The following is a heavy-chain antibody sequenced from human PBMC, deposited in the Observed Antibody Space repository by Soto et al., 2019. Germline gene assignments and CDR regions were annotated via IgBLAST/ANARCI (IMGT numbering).Heavy chain of an antibody. V-gene: IGHV3-21*02. Sequence: EVQLVESGGGLVKPGGSLRLSCAASGFTFSSYTMNWVRQAPGQGLEWVSSISSISYIYYADSVKGRFTISRDNSKNSLTLQMNSPRADDTAIYSCARDLGYSDNWRQYHYSGMDVWGQGTTVTVSS. CDR1: GFTFSSYT. CDR3: ARDLGYSDNWRQYHYSGMDV. CDR2: ISSISYI. J-gene: IGHJ6*02. D-gene: IGHD5-12*01.